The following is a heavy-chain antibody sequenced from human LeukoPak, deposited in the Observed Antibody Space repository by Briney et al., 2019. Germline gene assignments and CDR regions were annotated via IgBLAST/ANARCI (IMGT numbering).Heavy chain of an antibody. J-gene: IGHJ4*02. D-gene: IGHD1-26*01. Sequence: GRSLRLSCAASGFTFDDYAMHWVRQAPGKGLEWVSGISWNSGSIGYADSVKGRFTISRDNAKNSLYLQMNSLRAEDMALYYCAKYIEGELSLIDYWGQGTLVTVSS. CDR1: GFTFDDYA. V-gene: IGHV3-9*03. CDR3: AKYIEGELSLIDY. CDR2: ISWNSGSI.